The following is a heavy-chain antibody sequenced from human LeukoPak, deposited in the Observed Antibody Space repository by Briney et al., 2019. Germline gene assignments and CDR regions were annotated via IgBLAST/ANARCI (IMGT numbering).Heavy chain of an antibody. CDR3: ARGHFGVVLDY. Sequence: PGGSLRLSCAGSGFTFSSYSMIWARQAPGKGLEWVSSIRGDSTETRHAASVMGRFTISRDNAKKSLYLQMNSLRAEDTAVYYCARGHFGVVLDYWGQGTLVTVSS. D-gene: IGHD3-3*01. J-gene: IGHJ4*02. CDR2: IRGDSTET. CDR1: GFTFSSYS. V-gene: IGHV3-21*01.